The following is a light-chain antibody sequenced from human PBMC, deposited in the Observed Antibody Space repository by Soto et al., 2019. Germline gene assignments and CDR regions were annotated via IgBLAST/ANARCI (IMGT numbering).Light chain of an antibody. Sequence: ALPQAPGTLSLSPGERATLSCRTDQSISNYIYLDGYQQKPGEAPWLLIYGASSRATGIPNRVRGRGSGTDFTLTISRLEPEDFAVYYCQQYGNSPQTFGQGTKVDIK. V-gene: IGKV3-20*01. CDR3: QQYGNSPQT. CDR1: QSISNYIY. CDR2: GAS. J-gene: IGKJ1*01.